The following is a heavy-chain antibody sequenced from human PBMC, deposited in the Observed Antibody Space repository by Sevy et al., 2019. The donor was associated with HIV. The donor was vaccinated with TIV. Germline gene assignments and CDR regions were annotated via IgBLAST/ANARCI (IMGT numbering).Heavy chain of an antibody. Sequence: GGSLRLSCAATGFTFSNYAMHWVRQAPGKGMEWVAIIWSDGAYQYHGDSVKGRFTISRDNSKNTLYLQMNNGRVEDAAVYYCGGGGYDYDNAGYYALDSWGQGTLVTVSS. J-gene: IGHJ4*02. V-gene: IGHV3-33*01. D-gene: IGHD3-22*01. CDR1: GFTFSNYA. CDR3: GGGGYDYDNAGYYALDS. CDR2: IWSDGAYQ.